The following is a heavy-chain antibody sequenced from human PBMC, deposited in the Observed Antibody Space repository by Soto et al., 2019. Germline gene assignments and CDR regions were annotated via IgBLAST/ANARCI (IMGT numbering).Heavy chain of an antibody. D-gene: IGHD6-13*01. V-gene: IGHV4-38-2*01. Sequence: SETLSLTCAVSGYSISSGYYWGWIRQPPGKGLEWIGSIYHSGSTYYNPSLKSRVTISVDTSKNQFSLKLSSVTAADTAVYYCARVRAYSSSWHQGDWFDPWGQGTLVTVS. CDR3: ARVRAYSSSWHQGDWFDP. CDR1: GYSISSGYY. CDR2: IYHSGST. J-gene: IGHJ5*02.